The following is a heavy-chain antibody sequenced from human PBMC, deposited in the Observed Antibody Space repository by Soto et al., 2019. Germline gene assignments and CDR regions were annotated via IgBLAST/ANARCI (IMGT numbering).Heavy chain of an antibody. CDR3: ERERGAREYSGYGQGGWFDP. V-gene: IGHV4-31*03. CDR2: IYYSGST. Sequence: QVQLQESGPGLVKPSQTLSLTCSVSGDSISSGGYYWSWIRQHPVKGLEWIGYIYYSGSTDYNPSLQSRASITIDTPENQFSMKLSSVTAADTDVYYCERERGAREYSGYGQGGWFDPWGQGTLVTVSS. D-gene: IGHD5-12*01. CDR1: GDSISSGGYY. J-gene: IGHJ5*02.